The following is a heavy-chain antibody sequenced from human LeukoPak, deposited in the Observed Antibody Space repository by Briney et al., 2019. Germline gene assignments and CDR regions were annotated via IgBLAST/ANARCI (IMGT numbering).Heavy chain of an antibody. V-gene: IGHV1-18*01. Sequence: ASVKVSCKASGYTFTSCGICWVRQAPGQGLEWMGWVSAYNGDTNYAQKFQGRVTMTRNTSISTAYMELSSLRSEDTAVYYCARFADDILTGYYKDLDYWGQGTLVTVSS. CDR1: GYTFTSCG. D-gene: IGHD3-9*01. J-gene: IGHJ4*02. CDR3: ARFADDILTGYYKDLDY. CDR2: VSAYNGDT.